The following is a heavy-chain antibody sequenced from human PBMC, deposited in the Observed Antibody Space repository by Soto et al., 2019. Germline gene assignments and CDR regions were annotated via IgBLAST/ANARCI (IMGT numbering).Heavy chain of an antibody. V-gene: IGHV4-59*08. CDR3: VRQGFGRLHGLVDV. D-gene: IGHD3-10*01. J-gene: IGHJ6*02. CDR2: IDSNGGT. Sequence: QVQLQESGPGLVKPSETLSLTWTVSDDSTSSYKWSWIRQPPGRRLEWIGYIDSNGGTSYNPSLQSRVTISVDTSTKQFSLKLSSVTAADTAVYYCVRQGFGRLHGLVDVWGQGTTVTVSS. CDR1: DDSTSSYK.